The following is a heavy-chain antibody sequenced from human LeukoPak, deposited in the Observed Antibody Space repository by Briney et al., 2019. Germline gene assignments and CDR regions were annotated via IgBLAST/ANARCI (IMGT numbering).Heavy chain of an antibody. Sequence: GRSPGLSCAASGFIFSSYGMHWVRQAPGKGLEWVAVIWYDGSNKYHADSVKGRFTISRDKSKNALYLQMNSLRVEDTALYYCARGLGYSYGYGIDYWGQGTLVTVSS. CDR2: IWYDGSNK. D-gene: IGHD5-18*01. CDR1: GFIFSSYG. V-gene: IGHV3-33*01. CDR3: ARGLGYSYGYGIDY. J-gene: IGHJ4*02.